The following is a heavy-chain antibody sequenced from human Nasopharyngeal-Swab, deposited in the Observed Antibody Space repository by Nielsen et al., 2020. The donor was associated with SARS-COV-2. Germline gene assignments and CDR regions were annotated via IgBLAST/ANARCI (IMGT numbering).Heavy chain of an antibody. CDR3: TTYSSGWL. D-gene: IGHD6-19*01. CDR2: IKSRAAGGTT. Sequence: GESLKISCATSGFTFSKAWMSWVRQAPGKGPEWVGRIKSRAAGGTTDYAVPVIGRFTVSRDDSESTLYLQMSSLKTEDTAVYYCTTYSSGWLWGKGTTVTVSS. V-gene: IGHV3-15*01. J-gene: IGHJ6*04. CDR1: GFTFSKAW.